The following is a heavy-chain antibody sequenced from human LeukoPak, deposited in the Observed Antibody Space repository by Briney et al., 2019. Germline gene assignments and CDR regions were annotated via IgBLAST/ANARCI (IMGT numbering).Heavy chain of an antibody. CDR2: IKQDGSEK. V-gene: IGHV3-7*01. Sequence: GGSLILSCAASGFSFSSYWMSWVRQAPGKWLDWVANIKQDGSEKYYVDSVKGRFTISRDNAKNSLYLQMNSLRAEDTAVYYCARDGYSRPNYGMDVWGQGTTVTVSS. CDR3: ARDGYSRPNYGMDV. CDR1: GFSFSSYW. D-gene: IGHD5-18*01. J-gene: IGHJ6*02.